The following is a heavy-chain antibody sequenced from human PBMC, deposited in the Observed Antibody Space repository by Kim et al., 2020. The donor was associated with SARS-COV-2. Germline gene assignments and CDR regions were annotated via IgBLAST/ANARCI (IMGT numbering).Heavy chain of an antibody. CDR3: ARVFHGVFDH. Sequence: GGSLRLSCAASGLTFSSYWMSWVRQAPGKGLEWVANIKQDGSVKYYVDSVKGRFTISSDNAKNSVYLQMNSLRAEDTAVYYCARVFHGVFDHWGQGTLVTVSS. V-gene: IGHV3-7*01. J-gene: IGHJ4*02. D-gene: IGHD3-16*01. CDR1: GLTFSSYW. CDR2: IKQDGSVK.